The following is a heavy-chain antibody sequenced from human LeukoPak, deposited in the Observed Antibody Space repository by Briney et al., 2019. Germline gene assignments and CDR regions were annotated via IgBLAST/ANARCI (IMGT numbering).Heavy chain of an antibody. CDR2: IHYGGTT. Sequence: PSETLSLTCTVSGGSISAYYWSWIRQPPGRGLEWIGYIHYGGTTNYYPSLKSRVTIALDTSKNQSSLKLNSVTAADTAVYYCARFGTSSSRFFDQWGQGTLVTVSS. CDR3: ARFGTSSSRFFDQ. CDR1: GGSISAYY. J-gene: IGHJ4*02. D-gene: IGHD6-6*01. V-gene: IGHV4-59*01.